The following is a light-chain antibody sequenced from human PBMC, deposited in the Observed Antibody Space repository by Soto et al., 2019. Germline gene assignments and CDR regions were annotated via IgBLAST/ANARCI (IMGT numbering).Light chain of an antibody. CDR1: QGISSY. J-gene: IGKJ5*01. V-gene: IGKV1-9*01. CDR3: QQRNSYPIT. CDR2: TAS. Sequence: DIQLTQSPSFLSASVGDRVTITCRARQGISSYLAWYQQKPGKAPNLLIHTASTLQSGVPSRFSGSGSGTEFTLTISSLQPEDFATYYCQQRNSYPITFGQGTRLEIK.